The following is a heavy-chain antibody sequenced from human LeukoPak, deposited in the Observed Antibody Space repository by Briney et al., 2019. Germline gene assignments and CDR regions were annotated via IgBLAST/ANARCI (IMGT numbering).Heavy chain of an antibody. Sequence: ASVKISCKVSGYTFTDYYMHWVQQAPGKGLEWMGLVDPEDGETIYAEKFQGRVTITADTPTDTAYMELSSLRSEDTAVYYCATVGPLVGATVLGYWGQGTLVTVSS. J-gene: IGHJ4*02. V-gene: IGHV1-69-2*01. CDR3: ATVGPLVGATVLGY. CDR1: GYTFTDYY. D-gene: IGHD1-26*01. CDR2: VDPEDGET.